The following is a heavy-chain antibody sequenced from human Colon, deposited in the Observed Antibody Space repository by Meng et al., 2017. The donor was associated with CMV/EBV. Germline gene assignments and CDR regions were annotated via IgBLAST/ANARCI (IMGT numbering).Heavy chain of an antibody. D-gene: IGHD5-18*01. J-gene: IGHJ6*02. CDR2: ISGDGDTT. V-gene: IGHV3-23*01. Sequence: GGSLRLSCAAAGFSFSTHGMNWVRQAPGKGLEWVSGISGDGDTTHYADSVKGRFTISRDNLKNTLYLQMNSLRAEDTAVYYCAKVPHTAARYYGMDVWGQGTTVTVSS. CDR1: GFSFSTHG. CDR3: AKVPHTAARYYGMDV.